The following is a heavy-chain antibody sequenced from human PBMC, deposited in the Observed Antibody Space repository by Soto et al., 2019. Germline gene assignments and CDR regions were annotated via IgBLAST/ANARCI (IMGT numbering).Heavy chain of an antibody. V-gene: IGHV4-4*02. CDR1: GGYISSSNW. CDR3: ARRGTGTMGWFDP. D-gene: IGHD1-7*01. Sequence: SETRSHTCAVSGGYISSSNWWSWVRQPPGKGLEWSGEIYHSGSTNYNPSLKSRVTISVDRSKNQFSLKLSSVTAADTAVYYCARRGTGTMGWFDPWGQGTLVTVSS. J-gene: IGHJ5*02. CDR2: IYHSGST.